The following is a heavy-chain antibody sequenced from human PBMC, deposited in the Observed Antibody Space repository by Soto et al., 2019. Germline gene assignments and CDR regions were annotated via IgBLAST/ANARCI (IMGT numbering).Heavy chain of an antibody. CDR3: AGDPRFRRQGYSSGWYRY. CDR1: GFTFSSYD. Sequence: EVQLVESGGGLVQPGGSLRLSCAASGFTFSSYDMHWVRQATGKGLEWVSAIGTAGDTYYPGSVKGRFTISRENAKNSLYLQMNSLRAGDTAVHYCAGDPRFRRQGYSSGWYRYWGQGTLVTVSS. V-gene: IGHV3-13*01. D-gene: IGHD6-19*01. J-gene: IGHJ4*02. CDR2: IGTAGDT.